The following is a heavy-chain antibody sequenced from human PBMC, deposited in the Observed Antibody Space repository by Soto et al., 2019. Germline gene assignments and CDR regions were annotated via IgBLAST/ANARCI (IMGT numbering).Heavy chain of an antibody. CDR3: AHTGRRYHHFEY. CDR2: IYWDDDK. D-gene: IGHD3-16*02. CDR1: GFTLSTSGVG. J-gene: IGHJ4*02. Sequence: QITLKESGPTLVKPTQTLTLTCTFSGFTLSTSGVGVGWIRQPPGKALEWLALIYWDDDKRYSPSLNSRLTITKDTSKNQVVLTVTNMDPVDTATYYCAHTGRRYHHFEYWGQGTLVTVSS. V-gene: IGHV2-5*02.